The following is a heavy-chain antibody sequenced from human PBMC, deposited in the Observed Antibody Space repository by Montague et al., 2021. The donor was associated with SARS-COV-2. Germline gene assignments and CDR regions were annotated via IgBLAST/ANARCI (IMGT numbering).Heavy chain of an antibody. Sequence: ALVKPTQTLTLTCTFSGFSLSTIGVGLGWIRQPPGKALEWLALIYWNDDKRYSPSLKSKLTITKDTPKNQVVLTMTNMDPVDTATYYCARVQTTVAYDFWGQGTLVTVSS. J-gene: IGHJ4*02. CDR2: IYWNDDK. CDR1: GFSLSTIGVG. V-gene: IGHV2-5*01. CDR3: ARVQTTVAYDF. D-gene: IGHD4-23*01.